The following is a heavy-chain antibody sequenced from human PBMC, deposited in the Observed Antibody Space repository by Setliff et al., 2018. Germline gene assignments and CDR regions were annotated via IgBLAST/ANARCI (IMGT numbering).Heavy chain of an antibody. CDR3: ATRGALLWFGVVADAFDI. J-gene: IGHJ3*02. D-gene: IGHD3-10*01. CDR2: FDTEDGET. CDR1: GYTLTELS. Sequence: ASVKVSCKVSGYTLTELSMHWVRQVPGKGLEWMGGFDTEDGETIYAQKFQVRVTMTEDTSTDTAYMELSSLRSEDTAVYYCATRGALLWFGVVADAFDIWGRVTMVTLSS. V-gene: IGHV1-24*01.